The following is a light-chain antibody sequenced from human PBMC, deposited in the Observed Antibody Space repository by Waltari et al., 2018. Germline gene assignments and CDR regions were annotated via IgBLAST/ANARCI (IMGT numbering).Light chain of an antibody. CDR1: EDINNY. CDR2: DAS. V-gene: IGKV1-33*01. CDR3: QQYKNWPWT. Sequence: DIQMTQSPSSLSASIGDRVTITCQASEDINNYLNWYQQKPGKAPKLLIYDASNLQVGVPSRFSGGGSGTDFTFTISSLQSEDFAVYYCQQYKNWPWTFGLGTKVEIK. J-gene: IGKJ1*01.